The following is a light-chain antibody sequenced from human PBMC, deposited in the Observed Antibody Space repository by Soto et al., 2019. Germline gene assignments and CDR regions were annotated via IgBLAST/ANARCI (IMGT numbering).Light chain of an antibody. V-gene: IGKV3D-20*02. CDR3: QQSSNWPQ. Sequence: EIVLTQSPGTLSLYPWEIATLSCRASQTVSSSYLAWYQQKPGQAPRLLIYGASSRPTGIPDRFSGSGSGTDFTLTISSLEPEDFAVYHCQQSSNWPQFGQGTKVDIK. CDR2: GAS. CDR1: QTVSSSY. J-gene: IGKJ1*01.